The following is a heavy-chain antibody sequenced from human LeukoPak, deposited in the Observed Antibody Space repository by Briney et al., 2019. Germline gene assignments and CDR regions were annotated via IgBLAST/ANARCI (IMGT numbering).Heavy chain of an antibody. V-gene: IGHV3-53*01. CDR2: IYGGGST. D-gene: IGHD6-19*01. Sequence: SGGSLRLSCAASGFTFSSYEMNWVRQAPGKGLEWVSLIYGGGSTYYADSVKGRFTISRDNSKNTLYLQMNSLRAEDTAVYYCARDLASNTGWEFDYWGQGTLVTVSS. CDR3: ARDLASNTGWEFDY. CDR1: GFTFSSYE. J-gene: IGHJ4*02.